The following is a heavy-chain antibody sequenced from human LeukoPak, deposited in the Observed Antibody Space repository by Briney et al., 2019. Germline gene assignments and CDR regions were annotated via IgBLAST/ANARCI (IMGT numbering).Heavy chain of an antibody. J-gene: IGHJ4*02. Sequence: ASVKVSCKASGGTFSSYAISWVRQAPGQGLEWMGGIIPIFGTANYAQKFQGRVTITTDESTSTAYMELSSLRSEDTAVYYCAREEEVSERGYSGYDSWGQGTLVTVSS. CDR1: GGTFSSYA. D-gene: IGHD5-12*01. CDR3: AREEEVSERGYSGYDS. CDR2: IIPIFGTA. V-gene: IGHV1-69*05.